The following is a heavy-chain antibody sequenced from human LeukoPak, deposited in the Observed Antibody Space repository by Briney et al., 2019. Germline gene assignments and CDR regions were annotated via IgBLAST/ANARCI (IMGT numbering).Heavy chain of an antibody. CDR2: INHSGST. D-gene: IGHD2/OR15-2a*01. CDR3: ARGLSAGYFDY. J-gene: IGHJ4*02. V-gene: IGHV4-34*01. Sequence: PSETLSLTCAVYGGSFSGYYWSWIRQPPGKGLEWIGEINHSGSTSYNPSLKSRVTISVDTSKNQFSLKLSSVTAADTAVYYCARGLSAGYFDYWGQGTLVTVSS. CDR1: GGSFSGYY.